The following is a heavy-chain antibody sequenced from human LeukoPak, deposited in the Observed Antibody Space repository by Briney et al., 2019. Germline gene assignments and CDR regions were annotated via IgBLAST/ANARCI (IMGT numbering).Heavy chain of an antibody. CDR3: ARAIVGAISDAFDI. J-gene: IGHJ3*02. Sequence: GGSLRLSCAASGFTFSSYAMHWVRQAPGKGLEYVSAISSNGGSTYYANSVKGRFTISRDNSKNTLYLQMNSLRAEDTAVYYCARAIVGAISDAFDIWGQGTMVTVSS. CDR1: GFTFSSYA. CDR2: ISSNGGST. V-gene: IGHV3-64*01. D-gene: IGHD1-26*01.